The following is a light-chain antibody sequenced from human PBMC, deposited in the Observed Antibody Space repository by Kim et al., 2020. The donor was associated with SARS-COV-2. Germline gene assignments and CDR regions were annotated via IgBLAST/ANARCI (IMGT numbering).Light chain of an antibody. CDR3: QTWGTGIRV. CDR1: SGHSSYA. CDR2: LNSDGSH. V-gene: IGLV4-69*01. Sequence: QLVLTQSPSASASLGASVKLTCTLSSGHSSYAIAWHQQQPEKGPRYLMKLNSDGSHSKGDGVPDCFSGSSSGAERYLTISSLQSEDEADYYCQTWGTGIRVFGGGTQLTVL. J-gene: IGLJ3*02.